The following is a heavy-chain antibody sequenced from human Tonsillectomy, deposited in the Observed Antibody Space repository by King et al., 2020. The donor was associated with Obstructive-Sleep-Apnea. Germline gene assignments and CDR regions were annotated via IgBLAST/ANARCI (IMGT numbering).Heavy chain of an antibody. Sequence: VQLVESGGGVVQPGRSLRLSCAASGFTFSSYAVHWVRQAPGKGLEWVAVISYDGSHEYYAGSVKGRFTISRDNSKNTLYLQMNSRRAEDTAVYYCARDGVAGAGTGLHVGYGMDVWGQGTTVTVSS. V-gene: IGHV3-30*04. CDR3: ARDGVAGAGTGLHVGYGMDV. CDR2: ISYDGSHE. J-gene: IGHJ6*02. D-gene: IGHD6-13*01. CDR1: GFTFSSYA.